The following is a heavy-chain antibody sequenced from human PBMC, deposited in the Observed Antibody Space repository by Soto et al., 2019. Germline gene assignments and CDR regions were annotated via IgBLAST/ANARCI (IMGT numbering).Heavy chain of an antibody. CDR3: AKVAECSSTSCYSYYYMDV. CDR1: GFTFSSYA. CDR2: ISGSGGST. V-gene: IGHV3-23*01. J-gene: IGHJ6*03. D-gene: IGHD2-2*01. Sequence: GGSLRLSCAASGFTFSSYAMSWVRQAPGKGLEWVSAISGSGGSTYYADSVKGRFTISRDNSKNTLYLQMNSLRAEDTAVYYCAKVAECSSTSCYSYYYMDVWGKGTTVTVSS.